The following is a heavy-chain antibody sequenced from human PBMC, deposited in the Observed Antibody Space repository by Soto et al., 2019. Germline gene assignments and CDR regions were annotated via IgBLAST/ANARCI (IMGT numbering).Heavy chain of an antibody. CDR3: ARASLEDSSSYSDY. J-gene: IGHJ4*01. CDR2: ISADNGYT. D-gene: IGHD6-13*01. Sequence: QVHLVQSGAEVKKPGASVKVSCRASGYMFTSYSIHWVRQAPGQRLEWMGWISADNGYTKYSQKFQGRVSISRDTSASTAYMELRSLRAEDTAVYYCARASLEDSSSYSDYWGHGTLVTVSS. CDR1: GYMFTSYS. V-gene: IGHV1-3*01.